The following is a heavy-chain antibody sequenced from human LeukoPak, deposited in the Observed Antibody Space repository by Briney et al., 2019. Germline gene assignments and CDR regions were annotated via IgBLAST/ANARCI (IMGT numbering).Heavy chain of an antibody. D-gene: IGHD3-10*01. CDR2: ISGSGGST. Sequence: RGSLRLSCAASGFILCSYWMHWVRQAPGKGLVWVSLISGSGGSTYYADVVKGRFTISRDNSKNALYSRMNSLRAEDTAAYYCAYWGRSGLFDDWGQGTLVTVSS. V-gene: IGHV3-23*01. CDR3: AYWGRSGLFDD. CDR1: GFILCSYW. J-gene: IGHJ4*02.